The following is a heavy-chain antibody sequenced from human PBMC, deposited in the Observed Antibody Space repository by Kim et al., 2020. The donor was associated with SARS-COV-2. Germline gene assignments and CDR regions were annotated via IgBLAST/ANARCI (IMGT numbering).Heavy chain of an antibody. V-gene: IGHV3-7*01. CDR3: ARDLPIFNGIEYFGVVMFSDTRGAARMEV. CDR2: IKQDGSAI. Sequence: GGSLRLSCAASGFTFSSYCMSWVRQAPGKGLEWVANIKQDGSAIYYVDSVKGRFTISRDNAKNSLYLQMNSLRAEDTAVYYCARDLPIFNGIEYFGVVMFSDTRGAARMEVLGKGTT. CDR1: GFTFSSYC. J-gene: IGHJ6*03. D-gene: IGHD3-3*01.